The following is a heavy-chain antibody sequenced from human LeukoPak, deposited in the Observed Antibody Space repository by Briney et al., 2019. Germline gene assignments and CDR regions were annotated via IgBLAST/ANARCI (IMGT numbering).Heavy chain of an antibody. V-gene: IGHV3-11*01. CDR3: ARVHRSGGQPPDY. CDR2: ISSSGSTI. D-gene: IGHD4-23*01. Sequence: GGSLRLSCAASGYTFSDYYMSWIRQAPGKGLEWVSYISSSGSTIYYADSVKGRFTISRDNAKNSLYLQMNSLRAEDTAVYYCARVHRSGGQPPDYWGQGTLVTVSS. J-gene: IGHJ4*02. CDR1: GYTFSDYY.